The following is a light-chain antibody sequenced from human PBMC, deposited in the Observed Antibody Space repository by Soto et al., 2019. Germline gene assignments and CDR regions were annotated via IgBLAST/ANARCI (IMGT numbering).Light chain of an antibody. J-gene: IGLJ1*01. Sequence: QSALTQPPSASGSPGQSVTISCTGTSSDVGGYNFVSWYQQQPGKAPKLLIYEVTQRPSGVPDRFSGSKSGNTASLTVSGLQAEDEADYYCSSYAGSNMGVFGTGTTVTVL. CDR1: SSDVGGYNF. CDR3: SSYAGSNMGV. V-gene: IGLV2-8*01. CDR2: EVT.